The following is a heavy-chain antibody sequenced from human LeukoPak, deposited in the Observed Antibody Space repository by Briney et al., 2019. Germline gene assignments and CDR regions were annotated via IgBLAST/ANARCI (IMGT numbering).Heavy chain of an antibody. D-gene: IGHD5-24*01. CDR1: GLSFTRYG. CDR3: ARGLDERDGSFIDY. J-gene: IGHJ4*02. V-gene: IGHV1-18*01. Sequence: ASVKVSCKVSGLSFTRYGISWVRQAPERGLAWMGWISAYNGNPNYAQQPQGRVTMTTDPSTSTAHLELGRLRSDNTAVYYCARGLDERDGSFIDYWGQGTLVTVSS. CDR2: ISAYNGNP.